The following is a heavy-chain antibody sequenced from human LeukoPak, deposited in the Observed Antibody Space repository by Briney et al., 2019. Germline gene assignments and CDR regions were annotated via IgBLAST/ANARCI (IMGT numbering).Heavy chain of an antibody. V-gene: IGHV4-4*02. J-gene: IGHJ6*03. D-gene: IGHD6-13*01. Sequence: SGTLSLTCAVSGGSISSSYWWSWVRQPPGKGLEWIGEIYHSGSTNYNPSLKSRVTLSVDKSKNQFSLKLSSVTAADTAVYYCARKYSSSWNSSKYYYYYYMDVWGKGTTVTVSS. CDR2: IYHSGST. CDR3: ARKYSSSWNSSKYYYYYYMDV. CDR1: GGSISSSYW.